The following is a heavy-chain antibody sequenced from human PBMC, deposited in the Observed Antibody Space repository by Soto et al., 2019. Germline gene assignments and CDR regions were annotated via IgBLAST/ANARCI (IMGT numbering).Heavy chain of an antibody. CDR1: GGSFSGYY. D-gene: IGHD4-4*01. CDR3: ARGNSHYDY. V-gene: IGHV4-34*01. CDR2: INHSGST. Sequence: SETLSLTCAVYGGSFSGYYWSWIRQPPGKGLEWIGEINHSGSTNYNPSLKSRVTISVDTSKNKFSLKLSSVTAADTAVYYCARGNSHYDYWGKGNLVTVSA. J-gene: IGHJ4*02.